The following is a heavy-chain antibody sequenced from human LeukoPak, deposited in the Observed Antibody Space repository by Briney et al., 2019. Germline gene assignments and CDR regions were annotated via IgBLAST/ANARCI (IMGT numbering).Heavy chain of an antibody. Sequence: PGGSLRLSCAASGFTFSSYAMSWVRQAPGKGLEWVSAISGSGGSTYYADSVKGRFTISRDNSKNTLYLQMNSLRAEDTAVYYCAKGPPYCGGDCSHFDYWGQGTLVTVSS. V-gene: IGHV3-23*01. CDR1: GFTFSSYA. CDR3: AKGPPYCGGDCSHFDY. J-gene: IGHJ4*02. CDR2: ISGSGGST. D-gene: IGHD2-21*02.